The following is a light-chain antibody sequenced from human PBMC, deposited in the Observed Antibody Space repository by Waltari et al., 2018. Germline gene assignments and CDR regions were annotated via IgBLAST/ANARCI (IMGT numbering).Light chain of an antibody. J-gene: IGKJ3*01. V-gene: IGKV4-1*01. CDR1: QSLLSNADNKNY. CDR2: WAF. Sequence: DIVMTQSPDSLAVSLGERATIKCKSSQSLLSNADNKNYLAWFQQKPGQPPKLLIYWAFIRESGVPDRFSGGGSGTDFTLTISSLQAEDVAVYYCQQYYTTPLTFGPGTKVDIK. CDR3: QQYYTTPLT.